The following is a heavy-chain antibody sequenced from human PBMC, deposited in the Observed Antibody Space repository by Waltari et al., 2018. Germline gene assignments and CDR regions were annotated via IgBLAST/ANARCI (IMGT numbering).Heavy chain of an antibody. CDR1: GFPVSSNY. V-gene: IGHV3-23*04. J-gene: IGHJ5*02. Sequence: EVQLVESGGGLIQPGGSLRLSCAASGFPVSSNYMSGVRQAPGKGLEWVAAISGSGGSTYYADSVKGRFTISRDNSKNTLYLQMNSLRAEDTAVYYWAKVGFGEFDPWGQGTLVTVSS. D-gene: IGHD3-10*01. CDR2: ISGSGGST. CDR3: AKVGFGEFDP.